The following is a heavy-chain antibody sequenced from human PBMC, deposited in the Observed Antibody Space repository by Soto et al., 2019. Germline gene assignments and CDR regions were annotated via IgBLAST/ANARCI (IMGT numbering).Heavy chain of an antibody. CDR2: IIPIFGTA. CDR1: GGTFSSYA. CDR3: ARVRYSSSWYGSYYYGMDV. D-gene: IGHD6-13*01. V-gene: IGHV1-69*13. Sequence: GASVKVSCKASGGTFSSYAISWVRQAPGQGLEWMGGIIPIFGTANYAQKFQGRVTITADESTSTAYMELSSLRSEDTAVYYCARVRYSSSWYGSYYYGMDVWGQGTTVTVSS. J-gene: IGHJ6*02.